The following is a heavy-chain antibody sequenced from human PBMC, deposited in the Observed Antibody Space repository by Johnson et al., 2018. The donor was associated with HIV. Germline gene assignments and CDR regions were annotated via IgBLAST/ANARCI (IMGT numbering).Heavy chain of an antibody. J-gene: IGHJ3*02. CDR2: ISYDGSNK. CDR3: AKDKI. Sequence: QVQLVESGGGLVQPGRSLRLSCAASGFTFDDYAMHWVRQAPGKGLEWVAVISYDGSNKYYADSVKGRFTISRDNSKNSQYLQMNSLRAEDTAVYYCAKDKIWGQGTMVTVSS. V-gene: IGHV3-30*18. CDR1: GFTFDDYA.